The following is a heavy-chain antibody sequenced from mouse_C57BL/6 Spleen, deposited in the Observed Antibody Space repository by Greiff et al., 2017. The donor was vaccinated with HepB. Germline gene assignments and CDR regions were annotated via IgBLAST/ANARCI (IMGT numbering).Heavy chain of an antibody. CDR3: SRGYYGSSYWYFDV. CDR1: GYTFTSYW. J-gene: IGHJ1*03. D-gene: IGHD1-1*01. CDR2: IDPSDSYT. V-gene: IGHV1-69*01. Sequence: VQLQQSGAELVMPGASVKLSCKASGYTFTSYWMHWVKQRPGQGLEWIGEIDPSDSYTNYNQKFKGKSTLTVDKSSSTAYMQLSSLTSEDSACYYCSRGYYGSSYWYFDVWGTGTTVTVSS.